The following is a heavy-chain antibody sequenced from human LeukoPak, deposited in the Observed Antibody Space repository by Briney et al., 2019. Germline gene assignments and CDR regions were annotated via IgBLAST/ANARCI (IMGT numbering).Heavy chain of an antibody. V-gene: IGHV7-4-1*02. CDR2: INTNTGNP. CDR3: ARAGEPVYYYYMDV. J-gene: IGHJ6*03. D-gene: IGHD7-27*01. CDR1: GYIFTRYA. Sequence: ASVKVSCKASGYIFTRYAMNWVRQVPGQGLEWMGWINTNTGNPTYAQGFTGRFVFSLDTSLSTAYLQISSLKAEDTAVYYCARAGEPVYYYYMDVWGKGTTVTVSS.